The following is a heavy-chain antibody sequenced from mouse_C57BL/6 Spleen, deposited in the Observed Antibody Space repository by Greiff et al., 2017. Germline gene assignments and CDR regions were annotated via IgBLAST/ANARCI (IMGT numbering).Heavy chain of an antibody. CDR3: AVYGSSSAWFAY. J-gene: IGHJ3*01. D-gene: IGHD1-1*01. Sequence: VQLQQPGAELVKPGASVKLSCKASGYTFTSYWMQWVKQRPGQGLEWIGEIDPSDSYTNYNQKFTGKATLTVDTSSSTAYMQLSSLTSEDSAVYYCAVYGSSSAWFAYWGQGTLVTVSA. CDR1: GYTFTSYW. V-gene: IGHV1-50*01. CDR2: IDPSDSYT.